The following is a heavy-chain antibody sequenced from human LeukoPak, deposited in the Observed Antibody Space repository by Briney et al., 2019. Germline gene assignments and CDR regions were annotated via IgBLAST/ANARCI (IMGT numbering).Heavy chain of an antibody. J-gene: IGHJ4*02. V-gene: IGHV4-59*01. CDR1: GGSISSYY. CDR2: IYYSGTT. D-gene: IGHD6-19*01. Sequence: SETLSLTCTVSGGSISSYYWSWIRQPPGKGLEWIGYIYYSGTTNYNPSLKSRVTISVDTSKNQFSLKLSSVTAADTAVYYCARASGWYGYYFDYWGQGTLVTVSS. CDR3: ARASGWYGYYFDY.